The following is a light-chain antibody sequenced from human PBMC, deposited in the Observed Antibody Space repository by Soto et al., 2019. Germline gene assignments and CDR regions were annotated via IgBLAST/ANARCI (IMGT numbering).Light chain of an antibody. J-gene: IGLJ2*01. CDR2: EVN. CDR3: SSYAGSNYWV. V-gene: IGLV2-8*01. Sequence: QAVLTQPPSASGSPGQSVTISCIGTSSDVGGYNYVSWYQLHPGKAPKLMISEVNKWPSGVPDRFSGSKSGNTASLTVSGLQAEDEADYYCSSYAGSNYWVFGGGTKLTVL. CDR1: SSDVGGYNY.